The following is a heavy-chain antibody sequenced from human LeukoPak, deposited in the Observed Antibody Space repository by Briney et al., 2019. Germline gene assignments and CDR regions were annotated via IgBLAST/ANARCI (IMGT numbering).Heavy chain of an antibody. CDR1: GYTFTSYG. CDR3: ARVSRGRYYDFWSGRRTYYYYYMDV. J-gene: IGHJ6*03. CDR2: ISAYNGNT. D-gene: IGHD3-3*01. Sequence: ASVKVSCKASGYTFTSYGISWVRQAPGQGLEWMGWISAYNGNTNYAQKLQGRVTMTTDTSTSTAYMELRSLRSDDTAVYYCARVSRGRYYDFWSGRRTYYYYYMDVWGKGTTVTVSS. V-gene: IGHV1-18*01.